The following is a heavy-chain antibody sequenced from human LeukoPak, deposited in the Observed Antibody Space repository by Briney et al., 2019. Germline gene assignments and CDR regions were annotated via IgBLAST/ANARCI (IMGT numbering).Heavy chain of an antibody. CDR3: VRVDRDGYNLDC. Sequence: PGGSLRLSCAASGFTFSDYYMSWIRQAPGKGLEWVSYISRGGSTIYYADSVKGRFTISRDNAKNSLYLQMNSLRAEDTAVYYCVRVDRDGYNLDCWGQGTLVTVSS. V-gene: IGHV3-11*01. CDR1: GFTFSDYY. CDR2: ISRGGSTI. D-gene: IGHD5-24*01. J-gene: IGHJ4*02.